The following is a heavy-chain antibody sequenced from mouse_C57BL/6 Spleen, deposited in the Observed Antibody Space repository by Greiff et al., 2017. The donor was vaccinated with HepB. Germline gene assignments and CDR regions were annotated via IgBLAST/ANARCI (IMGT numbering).Heavy chain of an antibody. V-gene: IGHV5-4*03. CDR3: ARGWVFDY. D-gene: IGHD3-3*01. CDR2: ISDGGSYT. CDR1: GFTFSSYA. J-gene: IGHJ2*01. Sequence: DVKLVESGGGLVKPGGSLKLSCAASGFTFSSYAMSWVRQTPEKRLEWVATISDGGSYTYYPDNVKGRFTISRDNAKNNLYLQMSHLKSEDTAMYYCARGWVFDYWGQGTTLTVSS.